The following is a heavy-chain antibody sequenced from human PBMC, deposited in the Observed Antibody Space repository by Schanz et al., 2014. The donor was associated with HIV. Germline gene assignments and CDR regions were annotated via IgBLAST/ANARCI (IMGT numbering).Heavy chain of an antibody. CDR2: MWYDESHK. CDR1: GFTFSSYA. CDR3: ARETSGFSTSWPPRYHYYGMDV. D-gene: IGHD6-13*01. Sequence: VQLLESGGGLVRPGGSLRIFCATSGFTFSSYAMNWVRQAPGKGLEWVAAMWYDESHKGYADSVKGRFTISRDNSKNTLYLEMNSLRPEDTAVYYCARETSGFSTSWPPRYHYYGMDVWGQGTTVTVSS. V-gene: IGHV3-33*08. J-gene: IGHJ6*02.